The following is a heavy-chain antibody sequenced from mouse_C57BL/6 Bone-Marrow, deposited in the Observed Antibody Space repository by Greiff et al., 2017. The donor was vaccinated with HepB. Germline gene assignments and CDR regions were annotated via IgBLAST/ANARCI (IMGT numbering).Heavy chain of an antibody. Sequence: QVHVKQSGAELVKPGASVKISCKASGYAFSSYWMNWVKQRPGKGLEWIGQIYPGDGDTNYNGKFKGKATLTADKSSSTAYMQLSSLTSEDSAVYFCARGRYSAWFAYWGQGTLVTVSA. CDR2: IYPGDGDT. CDR1: GYAFSSYW. D-gene: IGHD2-12*01. V-gene: IGHV1-80*01. J-gene: IGHJ3*01. CDR3: ARGRYSAWFAY.